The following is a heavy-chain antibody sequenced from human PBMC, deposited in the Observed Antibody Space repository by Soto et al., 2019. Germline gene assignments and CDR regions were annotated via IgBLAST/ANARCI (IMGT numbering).Heavy chain of an antibody. CDR1: GFTFSSYG. V-gene: IGHV3-33*01. CDR2: IWYDGSNK. J-gene: IGHJ4*02. Sequence: PGGSLRLSCAASGFTFSSYGMHWVRQAPGKGLEWVAVIWYDGSNKYYADSVKGRFTISRDNSKNTLYLQMNSLRAEDTAVYYCARERLRYYDSSGSSYYFDYWGQGTLVTVSS. D-gene: IGHD3-22*01. CDR3: ARERLRYYDSSGSSYYFDY.